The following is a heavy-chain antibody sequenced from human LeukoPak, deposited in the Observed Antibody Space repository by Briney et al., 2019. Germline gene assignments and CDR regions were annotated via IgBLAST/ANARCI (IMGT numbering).Heavy chain of an antibody. Sequence: GESLKISCKGSGYTFTRYWIGWVRQMPGRGLEWMRIIYCGDSDTRYSPSFQGQVTISADKSISTAYLQWSSLKASDTAMYYCARSKSYYYNGMDVWGHGTTVTVSS. D-gene: IGHD3-3*01. CDR1: GYTFTRYW. J-gene: IGHJ6*02. V-gene: IGHV5-51*01. CDR2: IYCGDSDT. CDR3: ARSKSYYYNGMDV.